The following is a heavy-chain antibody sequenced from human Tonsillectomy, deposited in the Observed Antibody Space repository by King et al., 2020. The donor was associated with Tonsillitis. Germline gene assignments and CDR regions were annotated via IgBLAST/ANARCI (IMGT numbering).Heavy chain of an antibody. V-gene: IGHV1-8*01. CDR1: GYTFTSYD. D-gene: IGHD4-17*01. J-gene: IGHJ5*02. Sequence: LQLVQSGAEVKKPGASVKVSCKASGYTFTSYDINWVRQATGQGLEWMGWMNPNSVNTGYAQKFQGRVTMTRNTSISTAYMELSSLRSEDTAIYYCARGPRTTVTKNWFDPWGQGTLVTVSS. CDR3: ARGPRTTVTKNWFDP. CDR2: MNPNSVNT.